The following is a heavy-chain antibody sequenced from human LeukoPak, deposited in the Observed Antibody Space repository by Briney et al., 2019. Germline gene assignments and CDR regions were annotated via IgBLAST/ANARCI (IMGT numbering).Heavy chain of an antibody. D-gene: IGHD6-19*01. Sequence: GGFLRLSCAASGFTFNSYAMSWVRQAPGKGLEWVSAISARGGTTYYADSVKGRFTISRDNSKNTLYLQMNSLGAEGTAVYYCAKEVAIPVAVDAFERWGQGTLVTVSS. CDR3: AKEVAIPVAVDAFER. J-gene: IGHJ3*02. CDR1: GFTFNSYA. V-gene: IGHV3-23*01. CDR2: ISARGGTT.